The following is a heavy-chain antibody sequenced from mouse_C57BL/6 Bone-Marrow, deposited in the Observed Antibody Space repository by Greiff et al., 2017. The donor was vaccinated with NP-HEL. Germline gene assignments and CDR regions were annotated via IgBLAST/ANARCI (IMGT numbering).Heavy chain of an antibody. CDR1: GYTFTGYW. D-gene: IGHD2-3*01. V-gene: IGHV1-9*01. Sequence: VQLQESGAELMKPGASVKLSCKATGYTFTGYWIEWVKQRPGHGLEWIGEILPGSGSTNYNEKFKGKATFTADTSSNTAYMKLSSLTTGDSAIYYGARRIPIDGHWYFDVWGTGTTVTVSS. CDR2: ILPGSGST. CDR3: ARRIPIDGHWYFDV. J-gene: IGHJ1*03.